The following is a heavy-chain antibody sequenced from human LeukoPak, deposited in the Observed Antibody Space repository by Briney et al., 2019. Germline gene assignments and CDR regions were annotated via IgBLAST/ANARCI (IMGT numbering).Heavy chain of an antibody. Sequence: GGSLRLSCAASGFTFSDYYMSWIRQAPGKGLEWVSYISSSGSTIYYADSVKGRFTISRDNAKNSLYLQMNSLRAEDTAVYYRARDYDFWSGYFGNWFDPWGQGTLVTVSS. CDR1: GFTFSDYY. CDR3: ARDYDFWSGYFGNWFDP. D-gene: IGHD3-3*01. V-gene: IGHV3-11*01. J-gene: IGHJ5*02. CDR2: ISSSGSTI.